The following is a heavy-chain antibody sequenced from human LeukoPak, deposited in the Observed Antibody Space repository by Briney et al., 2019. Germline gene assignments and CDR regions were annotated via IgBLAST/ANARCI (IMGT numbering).Heavy chain of an antibody. J-gene: IGHJ4*02. D-gene: IGHD4-17*01. V-gene: IGHV3-7*01. CDR2: MNQDGSVK. Sequence: GGSLRLSCAASGFTFSDYWMSWVRQAPGKGLEWVANMNQDGSVKSYVDSVKGRFTISRDNAKNSLYLQMNSLRAEDTAVYYCARDPGDYGDYWGQGTLVTVSS. CDR3: ARDPGDYGDY. CDR1: GFTFSDYW.